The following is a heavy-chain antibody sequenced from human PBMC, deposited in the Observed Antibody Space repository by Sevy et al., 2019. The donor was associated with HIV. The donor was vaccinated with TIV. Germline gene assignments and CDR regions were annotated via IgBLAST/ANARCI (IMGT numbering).Heavy chain of an antibody. V-gene: IGHV3-48*03. Sequence: GESLKISCAASGFTFSSYEMSWVRQAPGKGLEWVSYISNSGTTIYYSDSVKGRFTISRDNARNSLYLQMNSLSAEDTAIYYCARDLPPSATTVAHFDCWGQGTLVTVSS. CDR2: ISNSGTTI. J-gene: IGHJ4*02. D-gene: IGHD4-17*01. CDR1: GFTFSSYE. CDR3: ARDLPPSATTVAHFDC.